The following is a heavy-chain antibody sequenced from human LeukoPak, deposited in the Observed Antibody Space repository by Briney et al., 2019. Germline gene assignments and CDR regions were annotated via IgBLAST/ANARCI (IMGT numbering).Heavy chain of an antibody. Sequence: SETLSLTCTVSGCSISSYYWSWIRQPPGKGLEWIGYIYYSGSTNYNPSLKSRVTISVDTSKNQFSLKLSSVTAADTAVYYCARDYYDSSGYSLCAFHIWGQGTMVTVSS. D-gene: IGHD3-22*01. J-gene: IGHJ3*02. CDR2: IYYSGST. V-gene: IGHV4-59*01. CDR3: ARDYYDSSGYSLCAFHI. CDR1: GCSISSYY.